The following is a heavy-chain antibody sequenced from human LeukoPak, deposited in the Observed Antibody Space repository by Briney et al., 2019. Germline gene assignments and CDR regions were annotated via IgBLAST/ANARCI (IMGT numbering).Heavy chain of an antibody. J-gene: IGHJ4*02. V-gene: IGHV3-21*01. Sequence: KSAGSLRLSCAASGFTFSSYNMNWVRQAPGKGLEWFLSISSSSSYIYYADSVKGRFTISRDNAKNSLYLQMNSLRAEDTAVYYCARGKGRLGAPERGSFDYWGQGTLVTVSS. CDR1: GFTFSSYN. D-gene: IGHD1-26*01. CDR2: ISSSSSYI. CDR3: ARGKGRLGAPERGSFDY.